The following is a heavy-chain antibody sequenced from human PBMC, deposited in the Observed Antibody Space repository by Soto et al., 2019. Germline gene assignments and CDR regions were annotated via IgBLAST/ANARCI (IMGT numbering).Heavy chain of an antibody. CDR2: IIPKYGTT. J-gene: IGHJ4*02. CDR1: GGPFNTFG. CDR3: ARTRQRRPVFYVDY. Sequence: QVQLMQSGAEVTKPGSSVKVSCKASGGPFNTFGISWVRQAPGQVLEWMGGIIPKYGTTTYARRFQGRVTLTADESTTTADLELSSLRHDDTAIYYCARTRQRRPVFYVDYWGQGTPISVTS. D-gene: IGHD2-2*01. V-gene: IGHV1-69*01.